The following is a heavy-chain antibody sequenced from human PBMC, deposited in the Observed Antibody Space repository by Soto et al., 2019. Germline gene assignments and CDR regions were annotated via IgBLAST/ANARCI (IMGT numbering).Heavy chain of an antibody. D-gene: IGHD3-10*01. V-gene: IGHV3-66*01. CDR1: GFTVSSNY. Sequence: GGSLRLSCAASGFTVSSNYMSWVRQAPGKGLEWVSVIYSGGSTYYADSVKGRFTISRDNSKNTLYLQMNSLRAEDTAVYYCARDALLFGSGRFGTVDYWGQGTLVTVSS. CDR3: ARDALLFGSGRFGTVDY. CDR2: IYSGGST. J-gene: IGHJ4*02.